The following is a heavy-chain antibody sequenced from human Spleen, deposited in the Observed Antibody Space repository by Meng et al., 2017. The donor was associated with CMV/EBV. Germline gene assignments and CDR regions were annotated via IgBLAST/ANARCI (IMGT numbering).Heavy chain of an antibody. CDR2: IFFSGST. V-gene: IGHV4-59*01. CDR3: AREGQGALLDY. D-gene: IGHD3-16*01. J-gene: IGHJ4*02. CDR1: GGSISSYY. Sequence: SETLSLTCTVSGGSISSYYWSWIRQPPGKGLEWIGYIFFSGSTNYNPSLKSRVSMSVDTSKNQFSLKLSSVTAADTAVYFCAREGQGALLDYWGQGRLVTVSS.